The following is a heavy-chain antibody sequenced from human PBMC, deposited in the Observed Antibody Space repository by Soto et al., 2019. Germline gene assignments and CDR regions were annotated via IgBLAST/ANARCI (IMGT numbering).Heavy chain of an antibody. J-gene: IGHJ5*02. Sequence: GASVKVSCKASGYTFTSYGISWVRQAPGQGLEWMGWISAYNGNTNYAQKLQGRVTMTTDTSTSTAYMELRSLRSDDTAVYYCARELLAYDSSGSLLTYNWFDPWGQGTLVTVSS. D-gene: IGHD3-22*01. CDR1: GYTFTSYG. CDR2: ISAYNGNT. CDR3: ARELLAYDSSGSLLTYNWFDP. V-gene: IGHV1-18*04.